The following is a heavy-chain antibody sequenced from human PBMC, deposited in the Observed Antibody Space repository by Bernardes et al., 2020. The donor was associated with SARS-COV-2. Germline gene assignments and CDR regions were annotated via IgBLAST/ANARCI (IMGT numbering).Heavy chain of an antibody. D-gene: IGHD5-18*01. J-gene: IGHJ5*02. Sequence: GGSLRLSCAASGFAFGMSAMGWVRQAPGKGLQWVSGISGTGTTKYYADSVKGRFTISRDNSKNTLYLQMNSLRVDDTATYYCAKLLSIQLWAGNNWFDPWGQGIPVTVSS. CDR3: AKLLSIQLWAGNNWFDP. V-gene: IGHV3-23*01. CDR1: GFAFGMSA. CDR2: ISGTGTTK.